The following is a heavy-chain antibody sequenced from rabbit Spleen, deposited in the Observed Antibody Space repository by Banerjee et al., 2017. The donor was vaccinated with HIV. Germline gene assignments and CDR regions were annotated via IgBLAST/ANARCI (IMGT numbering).Heavy chain of an antibody. CDR3: ARDLVGVIGWNFYL. Sequence: QSLEESGGDLVKPGASLTLTCTASGVSFSDKDVMCWVRQAPGKGLEWIACINAATAKPVYATWAKGRFTISRTSSTTVTLRMTSLTAADRATYFCARDLVGVIGWNFYLWGQGTLVTVS. J-gene: IGHJ4*01. CDR2: INAATAKP. D-gene: IGHD1-1*01. V-gene: IGHV1S40*01. CDR1: GVSFSDKDV.